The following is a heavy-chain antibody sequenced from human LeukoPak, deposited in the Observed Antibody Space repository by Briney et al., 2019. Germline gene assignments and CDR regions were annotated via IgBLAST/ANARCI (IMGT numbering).Heavy chain of an antibody. CDR2: IYSNGSTI. CDR3: AELGITMIGGV. V-gene: IGHV3-48*03. D-gene: IGHD3-10*02. CDR1: GFTFSNE. Sequence: GGSLRLSCAASGFTFSNELNWVRPAPGKGLEGVSFIYSNGSTIYYADSVKGRFTISRDNAKNSLYLQMNSLRAEDTAVYYCAELGITMIGGVWGKGTTVTISS. J-gene: IGHJ6*04.